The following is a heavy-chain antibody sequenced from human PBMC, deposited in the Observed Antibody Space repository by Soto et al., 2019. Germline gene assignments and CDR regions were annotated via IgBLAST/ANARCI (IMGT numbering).Heavy chain of an antibody. CDR1: GFTFSSYG. Sequence: GSLRLSCAASGFTFSSYGIHWVRQAPGKGLEWVAVISYDGSNKYYADSVKGRFTISRDNSKNTLYLQMNSLRAEDTAVYYCAKDQDSVAPDYYYGMDVWGQGTTVTVSS. CDR2: ISYDGSNK. D-gene: IGHD2-15*01. V-gene: IGHV3-30*18. J-gene: IGHJ6*02. CDR3: AKDQDSVAPDYYYGMDV.